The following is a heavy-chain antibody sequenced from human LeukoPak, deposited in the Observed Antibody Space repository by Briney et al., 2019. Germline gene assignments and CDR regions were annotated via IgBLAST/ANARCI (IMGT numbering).Heavy chain of an antibody. Sequence: SETQSLTCTVSGDTISGFSWSWIRQPAGKGLEWIGRIYSSGSTNYSPPLRSRVTMSVDTKNQFSLKVNSVTAADTAVYYCARDRAGFFDDWGQGTLVTVSS. V-gene: IGHV4-4*07. CDR2: IYSSGST. D-gene: IGHD6-13*01. J-gene: IGHJ4*02. CDR1: GDTISGFS. CDR3: ARDRAGFFDD.